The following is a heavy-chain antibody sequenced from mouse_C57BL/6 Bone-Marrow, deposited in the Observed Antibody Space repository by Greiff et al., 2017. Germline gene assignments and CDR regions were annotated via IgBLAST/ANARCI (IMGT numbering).Heavy chain of an antibody. D-gene: IGHD2-4*01. Sequence: QVQLQQPGAELVRPGSSVKLSCKASGYTFTSYWMHWVKQRPIQGLEWIGNIDPSDSETHYNQKFKDKATLTVDKSSSTAYMQLSSLTSEDSAVYYCAIARLRRGDYAMDYWGQGTSVTVSS. CDR3: AIARLRRGDYAMDY. V-gene: IGHV1-52*01. CDR2: IDPSDSET. CDR1: GYTFTSYW. J-gene: IGHJ4*01.